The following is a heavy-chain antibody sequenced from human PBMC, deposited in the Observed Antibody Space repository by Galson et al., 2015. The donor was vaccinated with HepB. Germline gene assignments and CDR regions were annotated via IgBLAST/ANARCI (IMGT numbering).Heavy chain of an antibody. J-gene: IGHJ4*02. CDR3: ASGVSELRSDSAAVDY. V-gene: IGHV4-34*01. Sequence: SETLSLTCAVYGGSFSGYYWSWIRQPPGKGLEWIGEINHSGSTNYNPSLKSRVTISVDTSKNQFSLKLSSVTAADTAVYYCASGVSELRSDSAAVDYWGRGTLVTVSS. CDR2: INHSGST. CDR1: GGSFSGYY. D-gene: IGHD3-3*01.